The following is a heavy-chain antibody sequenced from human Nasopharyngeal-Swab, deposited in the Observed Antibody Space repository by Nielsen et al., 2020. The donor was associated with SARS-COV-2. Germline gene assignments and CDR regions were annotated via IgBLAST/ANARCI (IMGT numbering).Heavy chain of an antibody. D-gene: IGHD2-21*02. CDR1: GFTFNNAW. CDR2: IYSGGST. CDR3: ARVGCGGDCYDAFDI. Sequence: GESLKISCAASGFTFNNAWMSWVRQAPGKGLEWVSVIYSGGSTYYADSVKGRFTISRDNSKNTLYLQMNSLRAEDTAVYYCARVGCGGDCYDAFDIWGQGTMVTVSS. V-gene: IGHV3-53*01. J-gene: IGHJ3*02.